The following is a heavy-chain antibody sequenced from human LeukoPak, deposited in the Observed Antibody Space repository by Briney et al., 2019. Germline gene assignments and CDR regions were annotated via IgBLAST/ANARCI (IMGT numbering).Heavy chain of an antibody. CDR1: GYTFTSYD. CDR3: ARGSRIVVVPADNYGFDP. Sequence: ASVEVSCKASGYTFTSYDINWVRQAIGQGLEWMGWMNPNSGNTGYAQKFQGRVTMTRNTSISTAYMELSSLRSEDTAVYYCARGSRIVVVPADNYGFDPWGQGTLVTVSS. J-gene: IGHJ5*02. V-gene: IGHV1-8*01. CDR2: MNPNSGNT. D-gene: IGHD2-2*01.